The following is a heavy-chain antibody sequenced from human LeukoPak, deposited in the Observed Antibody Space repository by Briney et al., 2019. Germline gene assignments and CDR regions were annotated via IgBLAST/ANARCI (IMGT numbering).Heavy chain of an antibody. V-gene: IGHV1-69*06. Sequence: ASVKVSCKASGGTFSSYAISWVRQAPGQGLEWMGGISPIFGTANYAQKFQGRVTITADKSTSTAYMQLSSLRSEDTAVYYCARRGGTGYEDYWGQGTLVTVSS. J-gene: IGHJ4*02. D-gene: IGHD5-12*01. CDR1: GGTFSSYA. CDR3: ARRGGTGYEDY. CDR2: ISPIFGTA.